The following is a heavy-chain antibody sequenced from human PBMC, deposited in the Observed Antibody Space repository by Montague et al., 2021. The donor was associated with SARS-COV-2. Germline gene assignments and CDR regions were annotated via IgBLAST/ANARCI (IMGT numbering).Heavy chain of an antibody. CDR2: IYYSVCT. V-gene: IGHV4-39*07. CDR3: SRGGYSDYWDY. CDR1: GGSIISSSYY. D-gene: IGHD5-12*01. Sequence: SETLSLTCTVSGGSIISSSYYWGWIRQPPGKGLEWIGSIYYSVCTYYYPSLRSRVTISVDTSKNQFSLKLSSATAADTAVYYCSRGGYSDYWDYWGQGTLVTVSS. J-gene: IGHJ4*02.